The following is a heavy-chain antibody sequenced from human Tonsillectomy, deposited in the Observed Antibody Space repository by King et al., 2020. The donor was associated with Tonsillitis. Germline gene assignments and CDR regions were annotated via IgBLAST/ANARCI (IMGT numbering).Heavy chain of an antibody. CDR1: GGSFSGYY. Sequence: VQLQQWGAGLLKPSETLSLTCAVYGGSFSGYYWSWIRQPPGKGLEWIGEINHSGSTNYNPSLKSRVTISVDTSKNQFSLKLSSVTAADTAVYYCARGWRVRDDDFWSGYYYGKTFDYWGQGTLVTVSS. CDR3: ARGWRVRDDDFWSGYYYGKTFDY. D-gene: IGHD3-3*01. CDR2: INHSGST. J-gene: IGHJ4*02. V-gene: IGHV4-34*01.